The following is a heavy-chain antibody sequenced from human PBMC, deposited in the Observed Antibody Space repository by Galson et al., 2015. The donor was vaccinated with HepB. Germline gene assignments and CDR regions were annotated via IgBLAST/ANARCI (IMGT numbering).Heavy chain of an antibody. J-gene: IGHJ3*02. CDR2: IYYSGST. Sequence: ETLSLTCTVSGGSVSSGSYYWSWIRQPPGKGLEWIGYIYYSGSTNYNPSLKSRVTISVDTSKNQFSLKLSSVTAADTAVYYCARGVVVVAAPSGAGAFDIWGQGTMVTVSS. V-gene: IGHV4-61*01. CDR1: GGSVSSGSYY. D-gene: IGHD2-15*01. CDR3: ARGVVVVAAPSGAGAFDI.